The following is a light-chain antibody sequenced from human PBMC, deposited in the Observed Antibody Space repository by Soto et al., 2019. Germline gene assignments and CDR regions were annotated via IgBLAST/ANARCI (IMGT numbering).Light chain of an antibody. J-gene: IGLJ6*01. CDR2: SNN. Sequence: QSVRTQPASSSGTPGQTVTVSCSGSSSNIGSNPVTWYQQLPGTPPILLLYSNNLRSSGVPDRFSVSRSANSASLAISGLRSEDEADYYCATWADRLNGYVFGSGPKLNV. CDR3: ATWADRLNGYV. CDR1: SSNIGSNP. V-gene: IGLV1-44*01.